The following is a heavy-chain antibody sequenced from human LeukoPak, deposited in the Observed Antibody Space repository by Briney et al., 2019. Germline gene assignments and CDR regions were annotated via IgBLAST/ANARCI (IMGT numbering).Heavy chain of an antibody. CDR3: ARDRGVAAAGTLDY. CDR2: IWYDGSNK. CDR1: GFTFSSYG. Sequence: GGSLRFSCAASGFTFSSYGMHWVRQAPGKGLEWVAVIWYDGSNKYYADSVKGRFTISRDNSKNTLYLQMNSLRAEDTAVYYCARDRGVAAAGTLDYWGQGTLVTVSS. J-gene: IGHJ4*02. D-gene: IGHD6-13*01. V-gene: IGHV3-33*01.